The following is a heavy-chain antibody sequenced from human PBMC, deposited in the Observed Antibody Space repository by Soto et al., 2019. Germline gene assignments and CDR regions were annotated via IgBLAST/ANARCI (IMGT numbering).Heavy chain of an antibody. V-gene: IGHV4-31*03. Sequence: QVQLQESGPGLVKPSQTLSLTCTVSGGSISSGGYYWSWIRQHPGKGLEWIGYIYYSGSTYYNPSLKSRVTISVDTSKNQFSLKLSFVTASDTAVYYCAYATDSSGYYYLDYWGQGTLVTVSS. CDR2: IYYSGST. CDR1: GGSISSGGYY. J-gene: IGHJ4*02. D-gene: IGHD3-22*01. CDR3: AYATDSSGYYYLDY.